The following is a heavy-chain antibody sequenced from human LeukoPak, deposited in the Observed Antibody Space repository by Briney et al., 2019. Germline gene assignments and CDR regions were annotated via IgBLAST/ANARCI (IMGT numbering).Heavy chain of an antibody. V-gene: IGHV4-39*07. CDR1: GGSISSSSYY. CDR3: ARSPYWYFDL. CDR2: IYYSGST. J-gene: IGHJ2*01. Sequence: SETLSLTYTVSGGSISSSSYYWGWIRQPPGRGLEWIGSIYYSGSTYYNPSLKSRVTISVDTSKNQFSLKLSSVTAADTAVYYCARSPYWYFDLWGRGTLVTVSS.